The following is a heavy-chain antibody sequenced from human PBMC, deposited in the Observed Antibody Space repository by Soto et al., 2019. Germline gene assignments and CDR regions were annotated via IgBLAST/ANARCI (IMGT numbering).Heavy chain of an antibody. CDR1: GGSFSGYY. CDR2: INHSGST. J-gene: IGHJ6*02. V-gene: IGHV4-34*01. Sequence: SETLSLTCAVYGGSFSGYYWSWIRQPPGKGLEWIGEINHSGSTNYNPSLKSRVTISVDTSKNQFSLKLSSVTAADTAVYYCARGHLSGSYLYYGMDVWGQGPTVTVSS. CDR3: ARGHLSGSYLYYGMDV. D-gene: IGHD1-26*01.